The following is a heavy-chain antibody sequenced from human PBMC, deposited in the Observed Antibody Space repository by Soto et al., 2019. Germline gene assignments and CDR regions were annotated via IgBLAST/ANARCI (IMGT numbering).Heavy chain of an antibody. Sequence: ASVKVSCKASGYTFTSYGISWVRQAPGQGLEWMGWISAYNGNTNYAQKLQGRVTMTTDTSTSTAYMELRSLRSDDTAVYYCARDGKYDFWSGYPRYYYYGMDVWRQGTTVTVSS. D-gene: IGHD3-3*01. J-gene: IGHJ6*02. CDR3: ARDGKYDFWSGYPRYYYYGMDV. V-gene: IGHV1-18*01. CDR2: ISAYNGNT. CDR1: GYTFTSYG.